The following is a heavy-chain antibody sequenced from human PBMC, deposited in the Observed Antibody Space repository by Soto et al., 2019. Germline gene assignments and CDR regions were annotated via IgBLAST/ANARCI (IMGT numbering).Heavy chain of an antibody. CDR1: GFIFSSHW. V-gene: IGHV3-74*01. Sequence: EVQLVASGGGLVQPGGSLRLSCAASGFIFSSHWMHWVRQDPVRGLVWVARIKSDGSSTAYADSVKGRFTISRDNAKNTLYLQMNSLRVEDTAVYYCARDRPEVLNPTDHPMFDYWGQGTLVTVSS. CDR3: ARDRPEVLNPTDHPMFDY. D-gene: IGHD2-8*02. J-gene: IGHJ4*02. CDR2: IKSDGSST.